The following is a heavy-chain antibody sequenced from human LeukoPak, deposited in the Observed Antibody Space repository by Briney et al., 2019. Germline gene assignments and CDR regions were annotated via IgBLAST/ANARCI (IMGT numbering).Heavy chain of an antibody. CDR3: ARDGRYYYGSGSYCVYTDG. CDR2: INPNSGGT. V-gene: IGHV1-2*02. CDR1: GYTFTGYY. Sequence: GASVKVSCKASGYTFTGYYMHWVRQAPGQGLEWLGWINPNSGGTNDAQKFQGRVTMTRGTSISTAYMELSRLRSDDTAVYYCARDGRYYYGSGSYCVYTDGWGKASTVTISS. J-gene: IGHJ6*03. D-gene: IGHD3-10*01.